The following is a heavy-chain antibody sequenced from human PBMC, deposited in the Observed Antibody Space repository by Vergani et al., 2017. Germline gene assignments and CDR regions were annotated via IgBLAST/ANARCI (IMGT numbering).Heavy chain of an antibody. CDR3: ARESSGYSPLIEY. J-gene: IGHJ4*02. CDR2: IYYSWST. D-gene: IGHD3-22*01. V-gene: IGHV4-31*03. CDR1: GGSICSGDYY. Sequence: QVQLQESGPGLVKPSQTLSLTCTVSGGSICSGDYYWSWIRQHPGKGLEWIGYIYYSWSTYYNPSLKSRVTISVDKSKNQFSLKLSSVTAADTAVYYCARESSGYSPLIEYWGQGTLVTVSS.